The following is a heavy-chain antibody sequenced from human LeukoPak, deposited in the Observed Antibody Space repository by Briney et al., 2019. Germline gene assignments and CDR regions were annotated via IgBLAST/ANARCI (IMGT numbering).Heavy chain of an antibody. V-gene: IGHV3-7*01. D-gene: IGHD3-10*01. CDR3: ARDMVRGVMGFDP. Sequence: GGSLRLSCAASGFTFSSYWMSWVRQAPGKGLEWVANIKQDGSEKYYVDSVKGRFTISRDNAKNSLYLQMNSLRAEDTAVYYCARDMVRGVMGFDPWGQGTLVTVSS. CDR1: GFTFSSYW. J-gene: IGHJ5*02. CDR2: IKQDGSEK.